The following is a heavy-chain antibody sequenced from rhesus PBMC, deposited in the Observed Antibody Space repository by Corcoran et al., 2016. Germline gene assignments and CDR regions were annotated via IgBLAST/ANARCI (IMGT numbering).Heavy chain of an antibody. Sequence: QVQLVQSGAEVKKPGASVKVSCKASGFTFGSYAISWGRQAPGQGLEWMGGSGPLVGVSNDAQKFQGRVTITADTSTSTAYMELSSLRSEDTAVYYCARGGGYSYSYFDYWGQGVLVTVSS. CDR3: ARGGGYSYSYFDY. J-gene: IGHJ4*01. V-gene: IGHV1S10*01. CDR1: GFTFGSYA. D-gene: IGHD5-12*01. CDR2: SGPLVGVS.